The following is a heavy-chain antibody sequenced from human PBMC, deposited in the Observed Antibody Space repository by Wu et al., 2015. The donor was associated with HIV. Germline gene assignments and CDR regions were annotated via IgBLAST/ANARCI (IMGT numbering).Heavy chain of an antibody. J-gene: IGHJ5*02. CDR2: INPKDGAT. CDR1: GYTFSDYY. CDR3: ARGNYDFGLLTSQDNWFDP. Sequence: QVQLVQSGAEVKKPGASVKVSCKASGYTFSDYYLHWIRQAPGQGLEWMGWINPKDGATDFARKFQGRVTMTRDTSFSTAYMNLISLTSDDTAVYYCARGNYDFGLLTSQDNWFDPWGQGTLVTVSS. V-gene: IGHV1-2*02. D-gene: IGHD3-3*01.